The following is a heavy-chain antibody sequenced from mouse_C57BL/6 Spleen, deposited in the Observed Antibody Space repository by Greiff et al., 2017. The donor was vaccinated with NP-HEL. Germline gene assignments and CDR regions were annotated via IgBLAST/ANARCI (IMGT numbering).Heavy chain of an antibody. CDR3: ARSGSNSYAMDY. V-gene: IGHV1-42*01. CDR1: GYSFTGYY. J-gene: IGHJ4*01. CDR2: INPSTGGT. Sequence: EVQLQQSGPELVKPGASVKISCKASGYSFTGYYMNWVKQSPEKSLEWIGEINPSTGGTTYNQKFKAKATLTVDKSSSTAYMQLKSLTSEDSAVYYCARSGSNSYAMDYWGHGTSVTVSS. D-gene: IGHD2-5*01.